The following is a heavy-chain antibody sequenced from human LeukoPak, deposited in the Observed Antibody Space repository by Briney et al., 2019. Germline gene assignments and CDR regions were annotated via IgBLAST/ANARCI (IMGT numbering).Heavy chain of an antibody. CDR3: ASSPPGDGDWYFDL. J-gene: IGHJ2*01. CDR2: IYHSGST. Sequence: PSQTLSLTCAVSGGSISSGGYSWSWIRQPPGKGLEWIGYIYHSGSTYYNPSLKSRVTISVDRSKNQFSLKLSSVTAADTAVYYCASSPPGDGDWYFDLWGRGTLVTVSS. D-gene: IGHD4-17*01. V-gene: IGHV4-30-2*02. CDR1: GGSISSGGYS.